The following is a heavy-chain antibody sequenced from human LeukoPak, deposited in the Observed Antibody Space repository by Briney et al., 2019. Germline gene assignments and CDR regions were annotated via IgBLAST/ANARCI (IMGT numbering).Heavy chain of an antibody. D-gene: IGHD3-22*01. CDR2: MNPNSGNT. CDR3: ASRSLDSSGYYN. V-gene: IGHV1-8*03. Sequence: ASVKVSCKASGGTFTSYDINWVRQATGQGLEWMGWMNPNSGNTGYAQKFQGRVTITRNTSISTAYMELSSLRSEDTAVYYCASRSLDSSGYYNWGQGTLVTVSS. CDR1: GGTFTSYD. J-gene: IGHJ4*02.